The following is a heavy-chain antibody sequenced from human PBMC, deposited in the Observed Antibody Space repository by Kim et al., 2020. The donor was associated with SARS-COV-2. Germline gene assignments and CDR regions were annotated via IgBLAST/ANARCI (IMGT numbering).Heavy chain of an antibody. D-gene: IGHD3-10*01. Sequence: SETLSLTCTVSGGSISSGDYYWSWIRQPPGKGLEWIGYIYYSGSTYYNPSLKSRVTISVDTSKNQFSLKLSSVTAADTAVYYCARTLYRGGGWFDPWGQGTLVTVSS. J-gene: IGHJ5*02. V-gene: IGHV4-30-4*01. CDR1: GGSISSGDYY. CDR2: IYYSGST. CDR3: ARTLYRGGGWFDP.